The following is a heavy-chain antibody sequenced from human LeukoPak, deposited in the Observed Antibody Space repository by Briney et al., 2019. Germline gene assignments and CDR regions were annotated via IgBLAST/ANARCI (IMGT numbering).Heavy chain of an antibody. CDR1: GGSFSGYY. V-gene: IGHV4-34*01. CDR3: AGMTKVKEYFDL. Sequence: SETLSLTCAVYGGSFSGYYWSWIRQPPGKGLEWIGEINHSGSTNYNPSLKSRVTISVDTSKNQFSLKLSSVTAADTAVYYCAGMTKVKEYFDLWGRGTLVSVSS. CDR2: INHSGST. D-gene: IGHD4-17*01. J-gene: IGHJ2*01.